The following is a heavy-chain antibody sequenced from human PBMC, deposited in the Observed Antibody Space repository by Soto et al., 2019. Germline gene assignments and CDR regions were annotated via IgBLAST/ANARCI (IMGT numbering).Heavy chain of an antibody. CDR3: ARGEMATITDFDY. CDR1: GGTFSSYA. V-gene: IGHV1-69*13. CDR2: IIPIFGTA. D-gene: IGHD5-12*01. J-gene: IGHJ4*02. Sequence: SVKVSCKASGGTFSSYAISWVRQAPGQGLEWMGGIIPIFGTANYAQKFQGRVTITADESTSTAYMELSSLRSEDAAVYYCARGEMATITDFDYWGQGTLVTVSS.